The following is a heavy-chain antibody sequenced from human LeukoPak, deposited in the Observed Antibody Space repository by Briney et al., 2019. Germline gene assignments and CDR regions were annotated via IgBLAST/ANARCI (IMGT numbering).Heavy chain of an antibody. D-gene: IGHD6-13*01. CDR2: IRYDGSNK. J-gene: IGHJ4*02. CDR1: GYTFSSYG. V-gene: IGHV3-30*02. CDR3: ARRAAAWGDC. Sequence: PGGSLRLPCAASGYTFSSYGMHWVRQAPGKGLEWVAFIRYDGSNKYYADSVKGRFTISRDNSKNTLYLQMNSLRAEDTAVYYCARRAAAWGDCWGQGTLVTVSS.